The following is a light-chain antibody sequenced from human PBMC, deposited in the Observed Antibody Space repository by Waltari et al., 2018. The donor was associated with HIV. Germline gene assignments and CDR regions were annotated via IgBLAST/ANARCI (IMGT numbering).Light chain of an antibody. CDR1: KFHNGAGYE. CDR3: QSYDSSLTTTV. CDR2: VNN. J-gene: IGLJ2*01. Sequence: QSLLTQPPSVSGDPGTRGTLSCTGGKFHNGAGYEVHWYQQVPGTAPKPLVYVNNNRASGVPYLFSGSKAGTSASLAISGLQAEDEAEYHCQSYDSSLTTTVFGGGTKLTVL. V-gene: IGLV1-40*01.